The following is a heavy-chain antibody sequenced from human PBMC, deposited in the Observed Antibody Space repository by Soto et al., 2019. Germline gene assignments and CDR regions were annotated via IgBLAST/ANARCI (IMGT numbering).Heavy chain of an antibody. J-gene: IGHJ6*03. CDR2: INPNGGAT. CDR1: GDSFSAFY. D-gene: IGHD5-12*01. CDR3: ARESGGATATLDYYYFYMDV. Sequence: QVQLVQSGAEVKKPGASVKVSCKTSGDSFSAFYLHWVRQAPGQGLEWLGWINPNGGATKYAQKFRGRVAMTMDTSLRTAYLELSSLRSDDTAIYYCARESGGATATLDYYYFYMDVWGKGTTVTVSS. V-gene: IGHV1-2*02.